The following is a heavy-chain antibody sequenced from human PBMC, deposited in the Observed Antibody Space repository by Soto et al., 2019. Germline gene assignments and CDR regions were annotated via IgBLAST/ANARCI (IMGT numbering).Heavy chain of an antibody. D-gene: IGHD3-10*01. CDR2: IYYSGST. J-gene: IGHJ4*02. CDR3: AISGYYGSGSYEDYFDY. CDR1: GGSISSSSYY. Sequence: PSETLSLTCTVSGGSISSSSYYWGWIRQPPGKGLEWIWSIYYSGSTYYNPSLKSRVTISVDTSKNQFSLKLSSVSAADTAVYYCAISGYYGSGSYEDYFDYWGQGTLVTVSS. V-gene: IGHV4-39*01.